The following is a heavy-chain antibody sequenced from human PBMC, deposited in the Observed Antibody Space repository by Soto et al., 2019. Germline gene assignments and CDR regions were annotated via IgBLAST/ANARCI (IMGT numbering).Heavy chain of an antibody. Sequence: EVQLVESGGGLVKPGGSLRLSCAASGFTFSNAWMSWVRQAPGKGLEWVGRIKSKTDGGTTDYAAPVKGRFTISRDDSKNTLYLQMNSLKTEDTAVYYCTKGGSSGWYVPDYWGQGTLVTVSS. D-gene: IGHD6-19*01. V-gene: IGHV3-15*01. CDR2: IKSKTDGGTT. CDR3: TKGGSSGWYVPDY. J-gene: IGHJ4*02. CDR1: GFTFSNAW.